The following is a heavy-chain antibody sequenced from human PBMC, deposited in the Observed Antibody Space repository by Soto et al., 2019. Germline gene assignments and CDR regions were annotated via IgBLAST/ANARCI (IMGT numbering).Heavy chain of an antibody. CDR2: ISSSGSAI. Sequence: VGALRLSNASSGGTCSSYGLSWVSQAPGKGLAWVSYISSSGSAIYYADSVKGRFTISRDNAKNSLSLQMNSLRVEDTAVYYCVRDGVSNPPFDYWGQGILVTVSS. D-gene: IGHD4-4*01. V-gene: IGHV3-48*01. CDR3: VRDGVSNPPFDY. J-gene: IGHJ4*02. CDR1: GGTCSSYG.